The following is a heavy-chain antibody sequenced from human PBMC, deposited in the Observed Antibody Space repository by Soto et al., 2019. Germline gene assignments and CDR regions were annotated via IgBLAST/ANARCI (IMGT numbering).Heavy chain of an antibody. CDR3: AKSDVGFGELFCWFDP. Sequence: QVQLVESGGGVVQPGRSLRLSCAASGFTFSSYGMHWVRQAPGKGLEWVAVISYDGSNKYYADSVKGRFTISRDNSKNTLYLQMNSLGAEDTAVYYCAKSDVGFGELFCWFDPWGQGTLVTVSS. V-gene: IGHV3-30*18. CDR2: ISYDGSNK. CDR1: GFTFSSYG. J-gene: IGHJ5*02. D-gene: IGHD3-10*01.